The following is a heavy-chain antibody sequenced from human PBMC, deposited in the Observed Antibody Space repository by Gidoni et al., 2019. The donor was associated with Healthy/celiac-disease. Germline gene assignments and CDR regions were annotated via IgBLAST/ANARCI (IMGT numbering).Heavy chain of an antibody. D-gene: IGHD3-22*01. V-gene: IGHV4-59*01. CDR1: GGSISSYY. J-gene: IGHJ3*02. CDR3: ARAAGDYYDSSGYPALDAFDI. Sequence: QVQLQESGPGLVKPSETLSLTCTVSGGSISSYYWSWIRQPPGKGLEWIGYIYYSGSTNYNPSLKSRVTISVDTSKNQFSLKLSSVTAADTAVYYCARAAGDYYDSSGYPALDAFDIWGQGTMVTVSS. CDR2: IYYSGST.